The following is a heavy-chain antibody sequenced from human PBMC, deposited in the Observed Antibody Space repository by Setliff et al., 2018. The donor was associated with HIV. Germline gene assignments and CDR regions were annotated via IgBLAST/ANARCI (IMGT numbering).Heavy chain of an antibody. Sequence: SETLSLTCVVSDDSFSNYDWTWIRQPPGKALEWIGYISSSGTTNYNPSLRSRVTISLDTSKNQLSLKLSSVTAADTAVYYCTREFFYWGQGILVTVSS. CDR3: TREFFY. CDR1: DDSFSNYD. V-gene: IGHV4-4*09. D-gene: IGHD3-10*01. J-gene: IGHJ4*02. CDR2: ISSSGTT.